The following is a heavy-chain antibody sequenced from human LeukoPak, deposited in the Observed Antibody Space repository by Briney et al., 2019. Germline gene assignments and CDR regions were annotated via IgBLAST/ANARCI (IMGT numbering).Heavy chain of an antibody. J-gene: IGHJ5*02. CDR2: ISWNSGSI. CDR3: ARVPTYYDSGSYGS. V-gene: IGHV3-9*01. CDR1: GFTFDDYA. D-gene: IGHD3-10*01. Sequence: GGSLRLSCAASGFTFDDYAMHWVRQAPGKGLEWVSGISWNSGSIGYADSVKGRFTISRDNAKNSLYLQMNSLRAEDTAVYYCARVPTYYDSGSYGSWGQGTLVTVSS.